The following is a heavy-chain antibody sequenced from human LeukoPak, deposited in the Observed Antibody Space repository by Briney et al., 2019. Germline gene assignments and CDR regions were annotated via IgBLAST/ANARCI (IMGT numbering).Heavy chain of an antibody. CDR1: GFTVSSNY. V-gene: IGHV3-53*01. J-gene: IGHJ3*02. D-gene: IGHD3-9*01. CDR3: ATYDILTGDLDAFDI. Sequence: GGSLRLSCAASGFTVSSNYMSWVRQAPGKGLEWVSVIYSGGSTYYADSVKGRSTISRDNSKNTLYLQMNSLRAEDTAVYYCATYDILTGDLDAFDIWGQGTMVTVSS. CDR2: IYSGGST.